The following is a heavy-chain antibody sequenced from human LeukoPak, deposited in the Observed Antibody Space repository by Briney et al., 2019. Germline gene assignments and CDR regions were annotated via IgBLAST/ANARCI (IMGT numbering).Heavy chain of an antibody. J-gene: IGHJ5*02. CDR1: GFTFSSYS. CDR3: ARGIASSGNPNWFDP. Sequence: PGGSLRLSCAASGFTFSSYSMNWVRQAPGTGLEWVAVIWYDGSKKYYADSVQGRFTISRDNFKNTVYLEMNSLRVEDTAVYYCARGIASSGNPNWFDPWGQGTLVTVSS. D-gene: IGHD6-13*01. V-gene: IGHV3-33*08. CDR2: IWYDGSKK.